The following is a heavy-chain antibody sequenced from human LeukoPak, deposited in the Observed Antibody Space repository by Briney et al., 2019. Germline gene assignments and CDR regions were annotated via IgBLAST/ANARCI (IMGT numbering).Heavy chain of an antibody. D-gene: IGHD3-3*01. CDR1: GGSISSYY. CDR3: ARHGSWSDRIDY. CDR2: IYYSGST. Sequence: SETLSLTCTVSGGSISSYYWSWIRQPPGKGLEWIGYIYYSGSTNYNPSLKSRVTISVDTSKNQFSLKLSSVTAADTAVYYCARHGSWSDRIDYWGQGTLVTVSS. V-gene: IGHV4-59*08. J-gene: IGHJ4*02.